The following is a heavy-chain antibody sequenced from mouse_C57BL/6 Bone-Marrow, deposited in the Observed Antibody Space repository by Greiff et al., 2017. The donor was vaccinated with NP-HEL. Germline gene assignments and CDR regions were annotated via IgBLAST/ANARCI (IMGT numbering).Heavy chain of an antibody. CDR2: IDPENGDT. J-gene: IGHJ2*01. CDR3: TTDWDAY. D-gene: IGHD4-1*01. V-gene: IGHV14-4*01. CDR1: GFNIKDDY. Sequence: EVQLQQSGAELVRPGASVKLSCTASGFNIKDDYMHWVKQRPEQGLEWIGWIDPENGDTEYASKFQGKATITADTSSNTASLQLSSLTSEDTAVYYCTTDWDAYWGQGTTLTVSS.